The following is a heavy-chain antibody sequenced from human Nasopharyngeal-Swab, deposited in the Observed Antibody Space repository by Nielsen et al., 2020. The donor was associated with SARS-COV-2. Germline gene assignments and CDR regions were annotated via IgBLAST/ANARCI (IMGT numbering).Heavy chain of an antibody. J-gene: IGHJ6*02. D-gene: IGHD3-3*01. CDR2: ISSSSSYI. Sequence: WIRQPPGKGLEWVSSISSSSSYIYCADSVKGRFTISRDNAKNSLYLQMNSLRAEDTAVYYCARVVLRFLEWIPRLYGMDVWGQGTTVTVSS. CDR3: ARVVLRFLEWIPRLYGMDV. V-gene: IGHV3-21*01.